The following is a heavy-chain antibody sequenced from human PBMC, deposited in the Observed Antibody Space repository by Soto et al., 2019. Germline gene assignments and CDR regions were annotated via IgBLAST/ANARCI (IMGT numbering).Heavy chain of an antibody. CDR2: ISINGGST. J-gene: IGHJ4*02. D-gene: IGHD3-22*01. Sequence: GGALRLSCSASGFTFSSYAMHWVRQAPGKGLEYVSSISINGGSTHYADSVKGRFTISRDNSRNTQYLQMSSLRADDTAVYYCVKAEFYYDSSAYYPFDSWGQGT. CDR1: GFTFSSYA. V-gene: IGHV3-64D*06. CDR3: VKAEFYYDSSAYYPFDS.